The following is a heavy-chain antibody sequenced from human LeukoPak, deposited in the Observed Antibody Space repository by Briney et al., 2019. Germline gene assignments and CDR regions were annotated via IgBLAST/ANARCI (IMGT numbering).Heavy chain of an antibody. CDR3: AKYGVSESYRGLDY. CDR2: ISDTGDVA. V-gene: IGHV3-23*01. CDR1: GFTFGTYA. Sequence: PGGSLRLSCAPSGFTFGTYAMSWVRQAPGKGLERVSRISDTGDVAYYADSVKGRFTISRDNSQNTLYLQMNSLRAEDTALYYCAKYGVSESYRGLDYRGQGTLVTVTS. D-gene: IGHD3-16*02. J-gene: IGHJ4*02.